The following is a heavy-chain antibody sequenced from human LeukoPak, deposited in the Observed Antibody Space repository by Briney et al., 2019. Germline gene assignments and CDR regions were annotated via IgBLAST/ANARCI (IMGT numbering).Heavy chain of an antibody. D-gene: IGHD2/OR15-2a*01. Sequence: ASVKVSCKASGYTFTSYDINWVRQATGQGLEWMGWMNPNSGNTGYAQKFQGRVTMTRNTPISTAYMELSSLRSEDTAVYYCARGRSTSDPRTYYYYYGMDVWGQGTTVTVSS. CDR3: ARGRSTSDPRTYYYYYGMDV. CDR2: MNPNSGNT. J-gene: IGHJ6*02. CDR1: GYTFTSYD. V-gene: IGHV1-8*01.